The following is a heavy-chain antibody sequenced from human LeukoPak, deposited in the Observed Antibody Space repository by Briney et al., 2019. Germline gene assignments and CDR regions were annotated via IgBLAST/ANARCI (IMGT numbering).Heavy chain of an antibody. V-gene: IGHV4-4*02. D-gene: IGHD2-15*01. Sequence: SSETLSLTCAVSGGSISSANWWAWVRQSPGKGLEWIGERHHSGITNYNPSLKSRVTISVDTSKNQFSLKLSSVTAADTAVYYCAREGSPGLRFDPWGQGTLVTVS. J-gene: IGHJ5*02. CDR3: AREGSPGLRFDP. CDR1: GGSISSANW. CDR2: RHHSGIT.